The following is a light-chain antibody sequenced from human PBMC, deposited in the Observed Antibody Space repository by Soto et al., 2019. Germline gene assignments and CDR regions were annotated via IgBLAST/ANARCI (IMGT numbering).Light chain of an antibody. V-gene: IGKV2-28*01. CDR3: MQALQTPT. Sequence: DIVMTQSPLSLPVTPGEPASISCRSSQSLLHSNGYNYLDWYLQKPGQSPQLLIYLGSNLASGVPDRFSGSGSGTDFTLKISRVEAEDVGVYYCMQALQTPTFGKGTRLEIK. J-gene: IGKJ5*01. CDR1: QSLLHSNGYNY. CDR2: LGS.